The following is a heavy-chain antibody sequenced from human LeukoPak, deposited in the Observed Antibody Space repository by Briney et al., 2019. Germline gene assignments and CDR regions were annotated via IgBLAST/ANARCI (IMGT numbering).Heavy chain of an antibody. V-gene: IGHV3-23*01. CDR3: AKSRQYSSTASDY. D-gene: IGHD6-13*01. CDR2: ISSSGAST. CDR1: GFTFSSYA. J-gene: IGHJ4*02. Sequence: GGSLRLSCAASGFTFSSYAMSWVRQAPGKGLEWVSAISSSGASTYYADSVKGRFTISRDKSKSTMYLQMKSLRDEDTAVYYCAKSRQYSSTASDYWGQGTLVTVSS.